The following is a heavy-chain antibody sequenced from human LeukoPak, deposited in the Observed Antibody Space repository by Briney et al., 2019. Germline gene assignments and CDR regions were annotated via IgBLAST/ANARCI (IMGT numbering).Heavy chain of an antibody. D-gene: IGHD5-12*01. CDR1: GYSFTSYW. Sequence: GESLKISCKASGYSFTSYWIGWVRQMPGKGLEWMGIIYPYDSDTRYSPSFQGQVTISADKSLSTAYLQWSNLKASDTAMYYCARHIGYSAWNPDYWGQGTLVTVSS. CDR2: IYPYDSDT. J-gene: IGHJ4*02. CDR3: ARHIGYSAWNPDY. V-gene: IGHV5-51*01.